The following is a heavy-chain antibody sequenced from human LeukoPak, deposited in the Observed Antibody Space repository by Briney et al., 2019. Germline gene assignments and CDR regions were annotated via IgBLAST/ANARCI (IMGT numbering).Heavy chain of an antibody. Sequence: SQTLSLTCTVSGGSISSGGYYWSWIRQPPGKGLEWIGYIYHSGSTYYNPSLKSRVTISVDRSKNQFSLKLSSVTAADTAVYYCAVSVVPADLFDYWGQGTLVTVSS. CDR2: IYHSGST. CDR1: GGSISSGGYY. CDR3: AVSVVPADLFDY. V-gene: IGHV4-30-2*01. J-gene: IGHJ4*02. D-gene: IGHD2-2*01.